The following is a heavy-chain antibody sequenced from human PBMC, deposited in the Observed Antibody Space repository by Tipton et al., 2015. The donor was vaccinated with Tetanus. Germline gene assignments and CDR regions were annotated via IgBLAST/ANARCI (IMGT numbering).Heavy chain of an antibody. J-gene: IGHJ5*02. Sequence: GLVKPSETLSLNCTVSGGSIRDKKYYWGWIRQPPGRGLGWIASIYFEGSTYYSPSLKSRVIISVDTAQNRISLTLTSVTASDTAVYYCARHLYGYWFDPWGQGALVTVSS. V-gene: IGHV4-39*02. CDR2: IYFEGST. D-gene: IGHD3-10*01. CDR3: ARHLYGYWFDP. CDR1: GGSIRDKKYY.